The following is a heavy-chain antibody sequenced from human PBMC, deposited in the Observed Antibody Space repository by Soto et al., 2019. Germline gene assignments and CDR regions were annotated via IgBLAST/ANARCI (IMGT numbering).Heavy chain of an antibody. Sequence: QVQLVESGGGVVQLGRSLRLSCAASGFTFSSYGMHWVRQAPGKGLEWVAVIWYDGSNKYYADSVKGRFTISRDNSKNTLYLQMNSLRAEDTAVYYCACSGFWSGYFDDDYYYYGMDVWGQGTTVTVSS. CDR1: GFTFSSYG. V-gene: IGHV3-33*01. J-gene: IGHJ6*02. CDR2: IWYDGSNK. D-gene: IGHD3-3*01. CDR3: ACSGFWSGYFDDDYYYYGMDV.